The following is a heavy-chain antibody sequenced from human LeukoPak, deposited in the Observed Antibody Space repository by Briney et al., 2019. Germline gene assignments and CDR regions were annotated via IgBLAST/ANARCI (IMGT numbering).Heavy chain of an antibody. J-gene: IGHJ4*02. D-gene: IGHD2-15*01. CDR3: ARGLLYCSGGSCYPPNFDY. CDR2: ISSSSSYI. CDR1: GFTFSSYS. Sequence: GGSLRLSCAASGFTFSSYSMNWVRQAPGKGLEWVSSISSSSSYIYYADSVKGRFTISRDNAKNSLYLQMNSLRAEDTAVYYCARGLLYCSGGSCYPPNFDYWGQGTLVTVSS. V-gene: IGHV3-21*01.